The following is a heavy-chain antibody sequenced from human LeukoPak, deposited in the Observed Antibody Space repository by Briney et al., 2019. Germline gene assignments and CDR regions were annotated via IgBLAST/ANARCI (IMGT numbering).Heavy chain of an antibody. J-gene: IGHJ4*02. Sequence: RPGRSLRLSCAASGFTFSSHAMHWVRQAPGKGLEWVAVISYDGSNKYYADSVKGRFTISRDNSKNSLYLQMNSLRAEDTAVYYCARDRHGDSYGEGGYDYWGQGTLVTVSS. CDR1: GFTFSSHA. V-gene: IGHV3-30*04. D-gene: IGHD5-18*01. CDR2: ISYDGSNK. CDR3: ARDRHGDSYGEGGYDY.